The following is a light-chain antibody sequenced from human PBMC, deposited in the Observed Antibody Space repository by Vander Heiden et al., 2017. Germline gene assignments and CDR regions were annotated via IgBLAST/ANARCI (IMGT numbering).Light chain of an antibody. Sequence: DIQMTQPPSSLSASVGDRVTITSRASQSLSSYLNWYQQKPGKAPKLLIYAAPRLQSGVPSRFSGSGSGTDFTLTIRSLQPEDFATYYCQQSYSTLPYTFGQGPKLEIK. CDR1: QSLSSY. V-gene: IGKV1-39*01. CDR2: AAP. J-gene: IGKJ2*01. CDR3: QQSYSTLPYT.